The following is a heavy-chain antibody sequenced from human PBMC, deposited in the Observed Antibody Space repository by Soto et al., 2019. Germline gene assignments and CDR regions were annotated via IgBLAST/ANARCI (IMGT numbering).Heavy chain of an antibody. CDR2: IYYSGST. V-gene: IGHV4-59*08. J-gene: IGHJ6*03. Sequence: QVQLQESGPGLVKPSETLSLTCTVSGGSISSYYWSWIRQPPGKGLEWIGYIYYSGSTNYNPSLKIRATRSVDTSKNQYSLKLSSVTAADTAVYYCARHDSGGSYYYYYYMDVCGKGTTVTVSS. D-gene: IGHD2-15*01. CDR1: GGSISSYY. CDR3: ARHDSGGSYYYYYYMDV.